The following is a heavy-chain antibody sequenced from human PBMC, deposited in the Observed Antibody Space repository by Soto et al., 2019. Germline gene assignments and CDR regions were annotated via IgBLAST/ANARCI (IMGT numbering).Heavy chain of an antibody. D-gene: IGHD3-10*01. J-gene: IGHJ6*03. Sequence: QVQLQESGPGLVKPSGTLSLTGAVSSGSISSSNWWSWVRQPPGTGLEWIGEIYHSGSTNYNPSLKSRVTISVDKSKNQFSLKLSSVTAADTAVYYCARVDRKLLWFGELQHYYMDVWGKGTTVTVSS. CDR2: IYHSGST. CDR1: SGSISSSNW. V-gene: IGHV4-4*02. CDR3: ARVDRKLLWFGELQHYYMDV.